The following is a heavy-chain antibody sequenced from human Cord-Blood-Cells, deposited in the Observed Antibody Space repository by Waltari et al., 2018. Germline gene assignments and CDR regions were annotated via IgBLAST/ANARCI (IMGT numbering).Heavy chain of an antibody. V-gene: IGHV4-39*01. D-gene: IGHD5-12*01. CDR2: IYYSGST. CDR3: ARRRKPAGPDIVATIDY. J-gene: IGHJ4*02. Sequence: QLQLQESGPGLVKPSETLSLTCHVSGGSISSISYYWGWIRQPPGKGLEWIGSIYYSGSTYYNPALKSRVTISVDTSKNQFSLKLSSVTAADTAVYYCARRRKPAGPDIVATIDYWGQGTLVTVSS. CDR1: GGSISSISYY.